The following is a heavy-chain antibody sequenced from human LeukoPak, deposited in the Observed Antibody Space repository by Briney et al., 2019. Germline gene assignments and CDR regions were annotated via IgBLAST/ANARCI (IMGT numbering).Heavy chain of an antibody. CDR2: ISAGSTYI. CDR3: VREGATRLEFDY. J-gene: IGHJ4*02. Sequence: GGSLRLSCAVSGFTFKKYSMNWVRQAPGKGLEWVSSISAGSTYIHYADSVKGRFTIPRDNARNSLFMQMNSLRAEDTAVYYCVREGATRLEFDYWGQGTLVTVSS. CDR1: GFTFKKYS. D-gene: IGHD1-1*01. V-gene: IGHV3-21*01.